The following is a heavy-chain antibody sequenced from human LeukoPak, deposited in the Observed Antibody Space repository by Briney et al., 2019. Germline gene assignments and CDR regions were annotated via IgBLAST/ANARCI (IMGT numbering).Heavy chain of an antibody. CDR2: ISYDGSNK. D-gene: IGHD5-12*01. V-gene: IGHV3-30*16. Sequence: SCKASGGTFSSYAISWVRQAPGQGLEWVAVISYDGSNKYYADSVKGRFTISRDNSKNTLYLQMNSLRAEDTAVYYCAREWVATLTFDYWGQGTLVTVSS. CDR1: GGTFSSYA. CDR3: AREWVATLTFDY. J-gene: IGHJ4*02.